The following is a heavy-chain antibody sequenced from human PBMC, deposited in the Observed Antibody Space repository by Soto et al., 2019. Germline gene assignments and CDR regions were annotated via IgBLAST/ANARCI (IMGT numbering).Heavy chain of an antibody. CDR2: ISYDGSNK. Sequence: PGGSLRLSCAASGFTFSSYGMHWVRQAPGKGLEWVAVISYDGSNKYYADSVKGRFTISRDNSKNTLYLQMNSLRAEDTAVYYCAKYEVTTSYYGMDVCGQGTTVTVSS. D-gene: IGHD4-4*01. J-gene: IGHJ6*02. CDR3: AKYEVTTSYYGMDV. CDR1: GFTFSSYG. V-gene: IGHV3-30*18.